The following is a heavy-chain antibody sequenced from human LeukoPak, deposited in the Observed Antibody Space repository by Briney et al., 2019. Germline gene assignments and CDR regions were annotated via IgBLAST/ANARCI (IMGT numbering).Heavy chain of an antibody. CDR1: GFTFSDYS. CDR2: ISSSSSTV. V-gene: IGHV3-48*02. J-gene: IGHJ4*02. CDR3: ARDVRWLRFVFDH. Sequence: GGPLGLSCEPSGFTFSDYSMNWVGKAQGKGWGGVSYISSSSSTVYYADSVKGRFTISRDNAKNSLYLQMNSLRDEDTAVYYCARDVRWLRFVFDHWGQGIPVTVSS. D-gene: IGHD5-12*01.